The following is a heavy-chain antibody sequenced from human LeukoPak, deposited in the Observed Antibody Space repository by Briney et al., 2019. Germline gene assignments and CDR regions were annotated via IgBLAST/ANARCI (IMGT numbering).Heavy chain of an antibody. CDR3: AKDAPSPLYDYNNYVPRRESDY. J-gene: IGHJ4*02. Sequence: GGSLRLSCAASGFTFSSYAMSWVRQGPGKGLEWVSAISGNGGRTYHADSVKGRFTISRDNSKDTLYLQMNSLRAEDTAVYFCAKDAPSPLYDYNNYVPRRESDYWGQGTLVTVSS. CDR1: GFTFSSYA. D-gene: IGHD4-11*01. CDR2: ISGNGGRT. V-gene: IGHV3-23*01.